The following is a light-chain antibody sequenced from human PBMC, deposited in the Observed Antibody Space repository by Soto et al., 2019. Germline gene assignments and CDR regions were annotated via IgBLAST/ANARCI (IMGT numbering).Light chain of an antibody. CDR2: GAS. J-gene: IGKJ1*01. CDR1: QSVSSSY. Sequence: EIVLTQSPGTLSLSPGERATLSCRARQSVSSSYLAWYQQKPGQAPRLLIYGASSRATGIPDRFSGSGSGTDLTLSISRLEPEDFAVYYCQQYGSSPRTFGQGPKVDIK. CDR3: QQYGSSPRT. V-gene: IGKV3-20*01.